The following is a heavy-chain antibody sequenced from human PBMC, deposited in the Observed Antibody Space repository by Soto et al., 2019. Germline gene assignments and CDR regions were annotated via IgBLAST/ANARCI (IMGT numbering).Heavy chain of an antibody. CDR1: GYSFTNND. CDR2: MNAGSGDT. D-gene: IGHD3-16*01. CDR3: ARMETFGSLNWFDP. V-gene: IGHV1-8*01. Sequence: ASVKVSCKASGYSFTNNDVSWVRQATGQGLEWMGWMNAGSGDTGYAQKFQGRVTMTREISIATAYMELSSLRSDDTAIYYCARMETFGSLNWFDPWGQGTLVTVSS. J-gene: IGHJ5*02.